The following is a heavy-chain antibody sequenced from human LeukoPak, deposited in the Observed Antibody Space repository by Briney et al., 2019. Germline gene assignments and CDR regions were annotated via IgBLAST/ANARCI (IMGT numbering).Heavy chain of an antibody. V-gene: IGHV3-48*01. Sequence: PGGSLRLSCAASGFTFSSYSMNWVRQAPGKGLEWVSYISSSSSTIYYADSVKGRFTISRDNAKNSLYLQMNSLRAEDTAVYYCARCSRGWEPKLIDYWGQGTLVTVSS. CDR2: ISSSSSTI. CDR3: ARCSRGWEPKLIDY. J-gene: IGHJ4*02. CDR1: GFTFSSYS. D-gene: IGHD1-26*01.